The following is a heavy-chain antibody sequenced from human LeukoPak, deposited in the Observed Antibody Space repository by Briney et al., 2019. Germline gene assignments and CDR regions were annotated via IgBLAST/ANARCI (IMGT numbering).Heavy chain of an antibody. CDR1: GFTFSGYA. CDR3: ARELEIAVAGTLGY. CDR2: IWYDGSSK. D-gene: IGHD6-19*01. Sequence: GGSLRLSCAASGFTFSGYAMHWVRQAPGKGLEWVAVIWYDGSSKYYADSVKGRFTISRDHSKNTLYLQMKSLRAEDTAVYYCARELEIAVAGTLGYWGQGTLVTVSS. V-gene: IGHV3-33*01. J-gene: IGHJ4*02.